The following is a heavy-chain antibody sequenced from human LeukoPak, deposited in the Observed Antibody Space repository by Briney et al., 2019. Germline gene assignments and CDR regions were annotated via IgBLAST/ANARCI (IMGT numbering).Heavy chain of an antibody. D-gene: IGHD4-17*01. J-gene: IGHJ3*01. CDR1: GFTFSAYA. CDR2: ITGSGHVS. Sequence: EPGGSLRLSCAASGFTFSAYAMVWVRQAPGRGLEWVSGITGSGHVSYYADSVKDRFAISRDNSKNTLYLQMTSLRAEDAAIYYCAKDPNGDFVGAFDSWGQGTKVIVSS. CDR3: AKDPNGDFVGAFDS. V-gene: IGHV3-23*01.